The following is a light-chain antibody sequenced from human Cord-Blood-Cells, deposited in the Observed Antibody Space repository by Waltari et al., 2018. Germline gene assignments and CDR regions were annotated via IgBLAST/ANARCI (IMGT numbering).Light chain of an antibody. CDR2: EVS. J-gene: IGLJ1*01. CDR1: SSDVGGYNY. Sequence: QSALTQPASVSGSPGQLITISCTGTSSDVGGYNYVSWYQQHPGKAPKLMIYEVSKRPSGVSTRFSGSKSGNTASLTISGLQAEDEADYYCSSYTSSSTRVFGTGTKVTVL. V-gene: IGLV2-14*01. CDR3: SSYTSSSTRV.